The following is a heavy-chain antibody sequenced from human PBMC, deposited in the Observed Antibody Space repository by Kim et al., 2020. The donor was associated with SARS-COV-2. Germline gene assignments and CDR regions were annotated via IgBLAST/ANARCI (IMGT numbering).Heavy chain of an antibody. CDR2: INHSGST. CDR1: GGSFSGYY. V-gene: IGHV4-34*01. D-gene: IGHD3-22*01. Sequence: SETLSLTCAVYGGSFSGYYWSWIRQPPGKGLEWIGEINHSGSTNYNPSLKSRVTISVDTSKNQFSLKLSSVTAADTAVYYCARDHSSGYPFDYWGQGTLVTVSS. J-gene: IGHJ4*02. CDR3: ARDHSSGYPFDY.